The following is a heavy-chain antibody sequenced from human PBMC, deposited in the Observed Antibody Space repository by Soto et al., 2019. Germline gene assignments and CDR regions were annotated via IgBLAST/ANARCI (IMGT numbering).Heavy chain of an antibody. J-gene: IGHJ4*02. CDR1: GYTFSSYS. V-gene: IGHV1-3*01. CDR3: ARPKDYDDCLDL. D-gene: IGHD3-22*01. Sequence: ASVKVSCKASGYTFSSYSIHWVRQAPGQRLEWMGWINAGNGNTKYSQKFQGRVTFTRDTSANTAYMELSSLISEDTAVYYCARPKDYDDCLDLWGEGTLVTVDS. CDR2: INAGNGNT.